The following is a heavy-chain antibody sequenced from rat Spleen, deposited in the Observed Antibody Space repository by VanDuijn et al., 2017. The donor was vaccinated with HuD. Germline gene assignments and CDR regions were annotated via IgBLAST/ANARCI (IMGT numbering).Heavy chain of an antibody. V-gene: IGHV5-22*01. CDR3: AIQGISMMVVDY. CDR2: ITYEGSGT. D-gene: IGHD1-12*02. J-gene: IGHJ2*01. CDR1: GFTFDDYY. Sequence: EVQLVESGGGLVQPGRSLRLSCAASGFTFDDYYMAWVRQAPKKGLEWVATITYEGSGTYYGDSVQGRFIISRDNAKSPLYLQRDSLRSEDTATYYGAIQGISMMVVDYWGQGVMVTVSS.